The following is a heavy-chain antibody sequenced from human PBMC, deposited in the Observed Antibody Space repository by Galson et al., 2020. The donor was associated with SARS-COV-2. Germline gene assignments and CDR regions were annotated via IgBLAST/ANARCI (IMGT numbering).Heavy chain of an antibody. J-gene: IGHJ2*01. CDR3: ARGDYYATGSSYWPFDL. Sequence: SGGSLRLSCQASAFTASSSHMSWVRQAPGKGLDWVSAFYSGGTTYYADSVKGRFTISRDNSTNTVSLQMTRLRVEDTCVYYCARGDYYATGSSYWPFDLWGRGTLVTVSS. CDR1: AFTASSSH. D-gene: IGHD3-10*01. CDR2: FYSGGTT. V-gene: IGHV3-66*01.